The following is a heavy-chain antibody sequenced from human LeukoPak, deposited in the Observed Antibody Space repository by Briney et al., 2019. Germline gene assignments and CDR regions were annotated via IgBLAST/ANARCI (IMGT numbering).Heavy chain of an antibody. CDR1: GFTFSSYE. D-gene: IGHD2-15*01. CDR3: ARHPRCGGSCFYFDY. Sequence: PGGSLRLSCEASGFTFSSYEMNWVRQAPGKGLEWVSYISSSTSIIHYTDSVKGRFTISRDNAQNSLYLQMNSLRAEDTAVYYCARHPRCGGSCFYFDYWGQGTLVAVSS. CDR2: ISSSTSII. J-gene: IGHJ4*02. V-gene: IGHV3-48*03.